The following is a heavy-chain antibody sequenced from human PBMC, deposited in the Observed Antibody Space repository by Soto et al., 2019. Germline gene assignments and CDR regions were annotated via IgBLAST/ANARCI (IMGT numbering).Heavy chain of an antibody. J-gene: IGHJ4*02. CDR2: ISSSSSTI. CDR1: GFTFSSYS. CDR3: ARGLYYYDSRGYWGY. D-gene: IGHD3-22*01. Sequence: EVQLVESGGGLVQPGGSLRLSCAASGFTFSSYSMNWVRQAPGKGLEWVSYISSSSSTIYYADSVKGRFTISRDNAKNSLYLQRNSLRDEDTAVYYCARGLYYYDSRGYWGYWGQGTLVTVSS. V-gene: IGHV3-48*02.